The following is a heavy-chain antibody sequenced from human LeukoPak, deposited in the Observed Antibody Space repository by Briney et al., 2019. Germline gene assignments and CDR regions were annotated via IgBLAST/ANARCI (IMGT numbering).Heavy chain of an antibody. D-gene: IGHD2-15*01. Sequence: GSLRLSCAASGFPFSSSAMNWGRQAPGKGLEWVSSISSSRSYIYYADSVKGRFTISRDNAKNSLYLQMNSLRAEDTAVCYCARGRGLSAATLGYYYYYMDVWGKGTTVTVSS. J-gene: IGHJ6*03. CDR1: GFPFSSSA. CDR2: ISSSRSYI. CDR3: ARGRGLSAATLGYYYYYMDV. V-gene: IGHV3-21*01.